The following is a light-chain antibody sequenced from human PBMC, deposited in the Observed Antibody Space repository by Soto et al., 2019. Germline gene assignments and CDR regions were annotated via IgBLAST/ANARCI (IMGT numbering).Light chain of an antibody. CDR3: QQNCSSPPVT. V-gene: IGKV3-20*01. Sequence: EIVLAQSPGTLFLSPGERATLSCRASQCVSNSYLAWYQQKPGQAPRLLIYGASSRATGIPDRFSGSGSGTDFTLTISRLEPEDFAVYCRQQNCSSPPVTFGGRTKVNIK. CDR1: QCVSNSY. J-gene: IGKJ4*01. CDR2: GAS.